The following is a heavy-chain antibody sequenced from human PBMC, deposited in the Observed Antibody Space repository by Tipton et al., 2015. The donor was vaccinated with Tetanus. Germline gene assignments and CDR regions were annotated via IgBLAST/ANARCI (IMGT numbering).Heavy chain of an antibody. J-gene: IGHJ5*02. V-gene: IGHV4-39*01. Sequence: TLSLTCTVSGGSISSSSYYWGWIRQPPGKGLEWIGSIYYSGSTYYNPSLKSRVTISVDTSKNQFSLKLSSVTAADTAVYYCARLEWELRGAGWFDPWGQGTLVTVSS. CDR1: GGSISSSSYY. CDR2: IYYSGST. CDR3: ARLEWELRGAGWFDP. D-gene: IGHD1-26*01.